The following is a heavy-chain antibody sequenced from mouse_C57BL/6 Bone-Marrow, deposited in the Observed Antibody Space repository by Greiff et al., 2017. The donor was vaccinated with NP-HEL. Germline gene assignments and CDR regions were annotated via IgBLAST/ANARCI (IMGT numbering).Heavy chain of an antibody. CDR1: GFTFSSYA. Sequence: EVKVEESGGGLVKPGGSLKLSCAASGFTFSSYAMSWVRQTPEKRLEWVATISDGGSYTYYPDNVKGRFTISRDNAKNNLYLQMSHLKSEDTAMYYCARGLPLYYAMDYWGQGTSVTVSS. D-gene: IGHD5-1*01. V-gene: IGHV5-4*03. CDR2: ISDGGSYT. CDR3: ARGLPLYYAMDY. J-gene: IGHJ4*01.